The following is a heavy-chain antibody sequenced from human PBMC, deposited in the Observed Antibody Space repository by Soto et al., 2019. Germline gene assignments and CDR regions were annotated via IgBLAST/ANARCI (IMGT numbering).Heavy chain of an antibody. CDR1: GGSISSSNW. CDR2: IYHSGST. J-gene: IGHJ4*02. V-gene: IGHV4-4*02. CDR3: ARIKVGATVPFDY. Sequence: QVQLQESGPGLVKPSGTLSLTCAVSGGSISSSNWWSWVRQPPGKGLVWIGEIYHSGSTNYNPSRKSRATITVDKTTNQLFRRLSSVAAADTAVYYCARIKVGATVPFDYWGQGTLVTVSS. D-gene: IGHD1-26*01.